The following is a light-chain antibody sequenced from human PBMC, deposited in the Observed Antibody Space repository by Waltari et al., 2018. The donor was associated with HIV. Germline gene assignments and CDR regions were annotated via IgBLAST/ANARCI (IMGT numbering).Light chain of an antibody. CDR1: NGDISDYNY. J-gene: IGLJ2*01. V-gene: IGLV2-8*01. CDR2: EVT. Sequence: QSALTQSPPASGSPGQSVNISCTGANGDISDYNYVSWYQQHSDRPPKLIIFEVTKRPSGVPDRFSGSKSGNTASLFVSGLQPEDEATYFCSSFAGTHKLFGGGTKLTVL. CDR3: SSFAGTHKL.